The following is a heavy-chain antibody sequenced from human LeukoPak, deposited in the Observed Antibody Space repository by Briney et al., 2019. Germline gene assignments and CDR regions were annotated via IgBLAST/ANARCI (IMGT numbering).Heavy chain of an antibody. J-gene: IGHJ4*02. Sequence: GGSLRLSCAASGFTFSSYAMSWVRQAPGKGLEWVSAISGSGGSTYYADSVKGRFTMSRDNSKDTLYLQMNSLRAEDTAVYYCAKGGVITTSPRFGYWGQGTLVTVSS. CDR1: GFTFSSYA. V-gene: IGHV3-23*01. CDR2: ISGSGGST. CDR3: AKGGVITTSPRFGY. D-gene: IGHD3-22*01.